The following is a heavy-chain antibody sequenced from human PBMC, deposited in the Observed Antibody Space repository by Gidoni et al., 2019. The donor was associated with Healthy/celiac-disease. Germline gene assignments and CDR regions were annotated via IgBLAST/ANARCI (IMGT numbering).Heavy chain of an antibody. CDR3: ASYETPEGYYDSSAYPS. Sequence: EVQLVESGGGLVQPGGSLRRSCAASGCTISSYEMNWVRQAPGKGLEWVSYISSSGSTISYADSVKGRFTISRDNAKNSLYLQMTSLRAEDTAVYYCASYETPEGYYDSSAYPSWGQGTLVTVSS. CDR2: ISSSGSTI. D-gene: IGHD3-22*01. V-gene: IGHV3-48*03. CDR1: GCTISSYE. J-gene: IGHJ4*02.